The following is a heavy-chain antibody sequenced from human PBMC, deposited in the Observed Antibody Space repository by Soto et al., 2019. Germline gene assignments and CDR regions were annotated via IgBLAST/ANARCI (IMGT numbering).Heavy chain of an antibody. Sequence: ASVKVSCKASGGTFSSYAISWVRQAPGHGLEWMGWMNPNIGDTDYAQNFQGRVSITADSSMITAYMELSSLRSEDTAVYYCVRGNQQPSYDYYGMDVWGQGTTVTVSS. J-gene: IGHJ6*02. V-gene: IGHV1-8*03. CDR3: VRGNQQPSYDYYGMDV. D-gene: IGHD6-13*01. CDR1: GGTFSSYA. CDR2: MNPNIGDT.